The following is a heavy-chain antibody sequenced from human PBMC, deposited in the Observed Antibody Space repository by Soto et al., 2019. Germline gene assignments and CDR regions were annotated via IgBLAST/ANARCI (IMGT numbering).Heavy chain of an antibody. CDR2: ISAYNGNT. J-gene: IGHJ3*02. CDR3: ARDALRFLEWPYSDAFDI. CDR1: GYTFTSYG. D-gene: IGHD3-3*01. Sequence: ASVKVSCKASGYTFTSYGISWVRHAPGQGLEWMGWISAYNGNTNYAQKLQGRVTMTTDTSTSTAYMELRSLRSDDTAVYYCARDALRFLEWPYSDAFDIWGQGTMVTVSS. V-gene: IGHV1-18*01.